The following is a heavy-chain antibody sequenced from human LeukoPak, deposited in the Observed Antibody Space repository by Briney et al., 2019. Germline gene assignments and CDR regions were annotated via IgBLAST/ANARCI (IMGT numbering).Heavy chain of an antibody. CDR2: MSSSSSYT. Sequence: GGSLRLSCAASGFTFSDYYMSWIRQAPGKGLEGVSYMSSSSSYTNYADSVKGRFTISRDNAKNSLYLQMNSLRAEDTAVYYCATGGTDTYSNGMDVWGQGTTVTVSS. V-gene: IGHV3-11*05. J-gene: IGHJ6*02. CDR3: ATGGTDTYSNGMDV. D-gene: IGHD2-15*01. CDR1: GFTFSDYY.